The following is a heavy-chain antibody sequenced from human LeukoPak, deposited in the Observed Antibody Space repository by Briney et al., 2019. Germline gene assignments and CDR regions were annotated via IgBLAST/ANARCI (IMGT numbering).Heavy chain of an antibody. CDR1: GFTFDDYA. CDR2: ISWDGGST. V-gene: IGHV3-43D*03. CDR3: ARERIAVAGTDLDY. D-gene: IGHD6-19*01. Sequence: GGSLRLSCAASGFTFDDYAMHWVRQAPGKGLEWVSLISWDGGSTYYADSVKGRFTISRDNAKNSLYLQMNSLRAEDTAVYYCARERIAVAGTDLDYWGQGTLVTVSS. J-gene: IGHJ4*02.